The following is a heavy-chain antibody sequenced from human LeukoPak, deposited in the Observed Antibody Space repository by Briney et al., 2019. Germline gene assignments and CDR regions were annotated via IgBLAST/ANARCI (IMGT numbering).Heavy chain of an antibody. CDR2: IYTSGST. Sequence: SETLSLTCTVSGDSISSYYWSWLRQPAGKGLEWIGRIYTSGSTNYNPSLKSRVTMSVDTSKNQFSLKLSSVTAADTAVYYCAREGGYYDSSGYQEQIDYWGQGTLVTVSS. CDR1: GDSISSYY. V-gene: IGHV4-4*07. CDR3: AREGGYYDSSGYQEQIDY. D-gene: IGHD3-22*01. J-gene: IGHJ4*02.